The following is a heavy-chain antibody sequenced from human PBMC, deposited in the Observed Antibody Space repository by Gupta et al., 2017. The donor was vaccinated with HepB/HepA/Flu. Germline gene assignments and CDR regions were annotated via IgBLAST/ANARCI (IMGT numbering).Heavy chain of an antibody. CDR1: GDSIRDSMYY. V-gene: IGHV4-39*01. CDR2: IFNSGIT. Sequence: QLQLQESGPGLVKPSETLSLTSTVSGDSIRDSMYYWGWIRQPPGKGLEWIGIIFNSGITYYSPSLKSRVTLSVDKSKNQFSLQLTSVTAKDTAIYYCARHVRYDSSGLPSYFDYWGQGTLVTVSA. D-gene: IGHD3-22*01. J-gene: IGHJ4*02. CDR3: ARHVRYDSSGLPSYFDY.